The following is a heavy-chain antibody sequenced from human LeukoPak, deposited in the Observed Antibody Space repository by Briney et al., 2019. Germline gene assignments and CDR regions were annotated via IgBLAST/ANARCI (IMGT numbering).Heavy chain of an antibody. CDR2: IKHDGSEK. CDR3: ARAMVRGVYYYYYMDV. V-gene: IGHV3-7*01. J-gene: IGHJ6*03. Sequence: AGGSLRLSCAASGFTFSSYWMSWVRRAPGKGLEWVANIKHDGSEKYYVDSVKGRFTISRDNAKNSLYLQMNSLRAEDTAVYYCARAMVRGVYYYYYMDVWGKGTTVTVS. D-gene: IGHD3-10*01. CDR1: GFTFSSYW.